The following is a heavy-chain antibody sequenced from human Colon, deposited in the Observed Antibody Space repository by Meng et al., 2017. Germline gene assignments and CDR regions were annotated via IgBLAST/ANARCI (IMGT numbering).Heavy chain of an antibody. CDR3: ASGRKYCSSTSCYGQFDY. Sequence: EGAGPGLVEPSGTLALTCAVSGGSISSSNWWSWVRQPPGKGLEWIGEIYHSGSTNYNPSLKSRVTISVDKSKNQFSLKLSSVTAADTAVYYCASGRKYCSSTSCYGQFDYWGQGTLVTVSS. J-gene: IGHJ4*02. CDR2: IYHSGST. D-gene: IGHD2-2*01. CDR1: GGSISSSNW. V-gene: IGHV4-4*02.